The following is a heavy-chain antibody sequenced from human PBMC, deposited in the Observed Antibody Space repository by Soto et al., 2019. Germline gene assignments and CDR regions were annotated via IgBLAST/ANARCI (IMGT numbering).Heavy chain of an antibody. CDR2: INHSGST. J-gene: IGHJ4*02. D-gene: IGHD5-12*01. V-gene: IGHV4-34*01. CDR3: ARGVGYAGVAY. Sequence: QVQLQQWGAGLLKPSETLSLTCAVYGGSFSAYYWSWIRQPPGKGLEWIGEINHSGSTNYNPSLTSRVNLSVHRSKNPVFLTLSPLTAADTAASYCARGVGYAGVAYWGRGTLGTVSS. CDR1: GGSFSAYY.